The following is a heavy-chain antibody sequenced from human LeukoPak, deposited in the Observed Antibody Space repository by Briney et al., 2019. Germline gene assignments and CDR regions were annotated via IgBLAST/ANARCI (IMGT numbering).Heavy chain of an antibody. V-gene: IGHV1-18*01. CDR3: ARSVGDTMIVPTGY. J-gene: IGHJ4*02. Sequence: GGSVMVCCKASGYIFTNYGISWVRQAPRQGVEWMGWISVYSGKTNYAQNLQGRVTMTTATSTNTAYMELRSLRSGDTAIYYCARSVGDTMIVPTGYWGQGTLVTVSS. CDR2: ISVYSGKT. D-gene: IGHD3-22*01. CDR1: GYIFTNYG.